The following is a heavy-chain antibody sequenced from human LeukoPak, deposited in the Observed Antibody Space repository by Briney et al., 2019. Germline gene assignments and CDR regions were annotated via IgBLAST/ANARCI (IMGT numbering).Heavy chain of an antibody. CDR3: ARVSRLWWARDI. D-gene: IGHD2-21*01. CDR1: GGSFSAYH. CDR2: INHSGST. V-gene: IGHV4-34*01. Sequence: PSETLSLTCAVYGGSFSAYHWSWIRQPPGKGLEWIGEINHSGSTNYNPSLKSRVNISVDKSKNQFSLKLSSVTAADTAVYYCARVSRLWWARDIWGQGTMVTVSS. J-gene: IGHJ3*02.